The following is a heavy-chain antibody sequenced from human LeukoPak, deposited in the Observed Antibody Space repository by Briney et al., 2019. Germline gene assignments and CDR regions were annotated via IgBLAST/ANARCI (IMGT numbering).Heavy chain of an antibody. CDR3: AREDSTIYYFDY. D-gene: IGHD6-13*01. Sequence: GGSLRLSWAASGFTFSSYWMSWVRQAPGKGREWVANIKQDGSEKYYVDSVKGRFTISRDNAKHSLYLQMNSLRAEDTAVYYCAREDSTIYYFDYWGQGTLVTVSS. J-gene: IGHJ4*02. V-gene: IGHV3-7*01. CDR1: GFTFSSYW. CDR2: IKQDGSEK.